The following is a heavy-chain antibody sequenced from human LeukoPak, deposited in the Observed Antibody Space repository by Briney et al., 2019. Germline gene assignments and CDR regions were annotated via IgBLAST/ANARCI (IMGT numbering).Heavy chain of an antibody. J-gene: IGHJ4*02. V-gene: IGHV3-23*01. CDR2: ISGSGGST. D-gene: IGHD3-3*01. CDR1: GYSISSGYY. CDR3: AKDARGVRFLEWLPHYFDY. Sequence: ETLSLTCTVSGYSISSGYYWGWIRQPPGKGLEWVSAISGSGGSTYYADSVKGRFTISRDNSKNTLYLQMNNLRAEDTAVYYCAKDARGVRFLEWLPHYFDYWGQGTLVTVSS.